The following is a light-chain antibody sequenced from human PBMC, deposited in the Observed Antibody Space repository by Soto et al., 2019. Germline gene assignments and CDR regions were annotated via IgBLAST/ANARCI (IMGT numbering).Light chain of an antibody. V-gene: IGLV2-14*01. Sequence: QSALTQPASVSGSLGQSITISCSGNSSDVGAYNYVSWYQQYPGKAPKLMIYHVTDRPSGVSNRFSGSKSGNTASLTISGLQAEDEADYYCCSYTTSNTFVFGTGTKSPS. CDR1: SSDVGAYNY. CDR3: CSYTTSNTFV. CDR2: HVT. J-gene: IGLJ1*01.